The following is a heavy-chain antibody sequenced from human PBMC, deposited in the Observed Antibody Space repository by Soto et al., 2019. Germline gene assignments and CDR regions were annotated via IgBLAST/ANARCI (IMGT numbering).Heavy chain of an antibody. V-gene: IGHV3-15*07. CDR2: IKSKTDGGTT. Sequence: GGSLRLSCAASGFTFSNAWMNWVRQAPGKGLEWVGRIKSKTDGGTTDYAAPGKGRFTISRDDSNNTLYLQMNSLKTEDTAVYYCTTDTRIVATTYYYYYGMDVWGQGTTVTVSS. D-gene: IGHD5-12*01. J-gene: IGHJ6*02. CDR3: TTDTRIVATTYYYYYGMDV. CDR1: GFTFSNAW.